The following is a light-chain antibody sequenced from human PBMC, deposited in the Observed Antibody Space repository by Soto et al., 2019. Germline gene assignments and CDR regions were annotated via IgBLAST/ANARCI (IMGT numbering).Light chain of an antibody. J-gene: IGKJ5*01. CDR2: AAS. Sequence: EIFFTQSPATLSLSPGDRATPSCRASPTISTSLAWYQHNPGRPPRLLIFAASNRAAGVPARFKGGGSGTDSPLTVSSREPEDSALYYCLQRTSWPTFGEGPRLVTK. CDR3: LQRTSWPT. V-gene: IGKV3-11*01. CDR1: PTISTS.